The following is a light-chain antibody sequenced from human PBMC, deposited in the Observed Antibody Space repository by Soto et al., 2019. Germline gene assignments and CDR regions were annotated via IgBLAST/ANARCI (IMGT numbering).Light chain of an antibody. CDR1: TSDIGSNT. Sequence: QSVLTQPASVSRRPGHGGRLKVTISCSGATSDIGSNTIHWYRHLPGSGPTLVVFNNDQRPSGVPDRISGSKSGTSASLAISGLQSEDEADYYCAAWDGSLKEYVFGTGTKVTVL. V-gene: IGLV1-44*01. J-gene: IGLJ1*01. CDR3: AAWDGSLKEYV. CDR2: NND.